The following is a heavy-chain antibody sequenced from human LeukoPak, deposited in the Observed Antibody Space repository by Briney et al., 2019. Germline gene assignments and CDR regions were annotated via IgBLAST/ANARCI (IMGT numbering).Heavy chain of an antibody. CDR3: ARDLEGAMVRGENFDY. CDR1: GYTFTGYY. D-gene: IGHD3-10*01. J-gene: IGHJ4*02. V-gene: IGHV1-2*02. CDR2: INPNSGGT. Sequence: ASVKVSCKASGYTFTGYYMYWVRQAPGQGLEWMGWINPNSGGTNYAQKFQGRVTMTRDTSISTAYMELSRLRSDDTAVYYCARDLEGAMVRGENFDYWGQGTLVTVSS.